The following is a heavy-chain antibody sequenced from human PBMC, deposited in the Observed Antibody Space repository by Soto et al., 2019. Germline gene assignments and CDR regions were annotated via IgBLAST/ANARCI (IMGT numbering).Heavy chain of an antibody. CDR1: GGSIISGDYY. V-gene: IGHV4-30-4*01. J-gene: IGHJ4*02. CDR2: IYYSGST. D-gene: IGHD4-17*01. CDR3: SYGANQYFDY. Sequence: SETLSLTCTVSGGSIISGDYYWSWIRQPPGKGLEWIGYIYYSGSTYYNPSLKSRVTISVDTSKNQFSLKLSSVTAADTAVYYCSYGANQYFDYWGQGALVTVSS.